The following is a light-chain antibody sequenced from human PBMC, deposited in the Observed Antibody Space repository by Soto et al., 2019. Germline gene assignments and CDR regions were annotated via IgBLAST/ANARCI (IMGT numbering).Light chain of an antibody. CDR2: LNSDGSH. CDR3: QTWGTGIWV. J-gene: IGLJ3*02. Sequence: QPVLTQSPSASASLGASVKLTCTLSSGHSSYAIAWHQQQPEKGPRYLMKLNSDGSHNKGDEIPDRFSGSSSGAERYLTISSLQSEDEADYYCQTWGTGIWVFGGGTKLTVL. V-gene: IGLV4-69*01. CDR1: SGHSSYA.